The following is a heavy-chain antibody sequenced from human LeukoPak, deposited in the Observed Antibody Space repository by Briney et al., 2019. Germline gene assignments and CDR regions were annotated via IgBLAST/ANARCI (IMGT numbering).Heavy chain of an antibody. Sequence: GGSLRLSCAVSGFTFSSYWMSWVRQAPGKGLEWVANIKQDGSEKYYVDSVKGRFTISRDNAKNSLYLQMNSLRAEDTAVYYCARDAVGLPTWGQGTLVTVSS. D-gene: IGHD2-15*01. V-gene: IGHV3-7*01. CDR2: IKQDGSEK. CDR1: GFTFSSYW. J-gene: IGHJ5*02. CDR3: ARDAVGLPT.